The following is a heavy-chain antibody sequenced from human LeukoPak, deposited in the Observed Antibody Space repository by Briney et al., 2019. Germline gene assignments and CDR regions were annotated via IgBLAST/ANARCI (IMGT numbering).Heavy chain of an antibody. CDR2: IYSGGST. CDR1: GFTVSSDY. V-gene: IGHV3-53*01. Sequence: PGGSLRLSCAASGFTVSSDYISWVRQAPGKGVEWVSVIYSGGSTNYADSVRARFTISRDNSKNTVYLQMNSLRVEDTAVYYCARATLDNWGQGTLVTVSS. J-gene: IGHJ4*02. CDR3: ARATLDN.